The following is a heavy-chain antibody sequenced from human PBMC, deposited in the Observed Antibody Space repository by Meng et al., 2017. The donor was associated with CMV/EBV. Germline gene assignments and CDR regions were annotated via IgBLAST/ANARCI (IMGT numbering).Heavy chain of an antibody. CDR3: AKGDGLDQLQGPLADY. D-gene: IGHD2-2*01. V-gene: IGHV3-30*02. J-gene: IGHJ4*02. CDR1: GFTFSSYG. CDR2: IRYDGSNK. Sequence: LSLTCAASGFTFSSYGMHWVRQAPGKGLEWVAFIRYDGSNKYYADSVKGRFTISRDNSKNTLYLQMNSLRAEDTAVYYCAKGDGLDQLQGPLADYWGQGTLVTVSS.